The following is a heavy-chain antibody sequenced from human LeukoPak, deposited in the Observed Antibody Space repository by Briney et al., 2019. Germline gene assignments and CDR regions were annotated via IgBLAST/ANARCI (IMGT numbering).Heavy chain of an antibody. Sequence: ASVKVSCKASGYTFTSYYMHWVRQAPGQGLEWMGIINPSGGSTSYAQKFQGRVTMTRDTSTNTVYMELSSLRSEDTAVYYCARAYKASIAAAASDYWGQGTLVTVSS. CDR1: GYTFTSYY. CDR2: INPSGGST. V-gene: IGHV1-46*01. CDR3: ARAYKASIAAAASDY. J-gene: IGHJ4*02. D-gene: IGHD6-13*01.